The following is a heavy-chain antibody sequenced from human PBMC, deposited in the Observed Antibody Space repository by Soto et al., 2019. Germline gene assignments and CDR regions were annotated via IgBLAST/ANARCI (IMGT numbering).Heavy chain of an antibody. CDR2: IRSKAYGGTT. V-gene: IGHV3-49*03. CDR3: TRASSDIYYYYGMDV. Sequence: SLRLSCTASGFTFGDYAMSWFRQAPGKGLEWVGFIRSKAYGGTTEYAASVKGRFTISRDDSKSIAYLQMNSLKTEDTAVYYCTRASSDIYYYYGMDVWGQGTTVTVSS. D-gene: IGHD6-6*01. CDR1: GFTFGDYA. J-gene: IGHJ6*02.